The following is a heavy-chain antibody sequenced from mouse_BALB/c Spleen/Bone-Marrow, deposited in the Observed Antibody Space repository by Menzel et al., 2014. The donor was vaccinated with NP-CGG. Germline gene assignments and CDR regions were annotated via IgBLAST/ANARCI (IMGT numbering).Heavy chain of an antibody. D-gene: IGHD2-10*02. CDR2: IYPGDGDT. Sequence: QVQLQHSGPELVKPGASVKISCKASGYAFXSSWMNWVKQRPGQGLEWIGRIYPGDGDTNYNGKFKGKATLTADKSSSTAYMQLSSLTSVDSAVYFCARGYGNYEGWFAYWGQGTLVTVSA. V-gene: IGHV1-82*01. J-gene: IGHJ3*01. CDR3: ARGYGNYEGWFAY. CDR1: GYAFXSSW.